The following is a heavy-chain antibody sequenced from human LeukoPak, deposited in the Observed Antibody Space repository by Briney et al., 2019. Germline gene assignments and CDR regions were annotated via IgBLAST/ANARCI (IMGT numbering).Heavy chain of an antibody. Sequence: SETLSLTCTVSGASISNTSLYWGWIRQPPGKALEWIGSLYYGGSTYYNPSLKSRVTISVDTSKNQFSLKLSSVTAADTAVYYCARRTTGTHADAFDIWGQGTVVTVSS. CDR3: ARRTTGTHADAFDI. CDR1: GASISNTSLY. D-gene: IGHD1-1*01. J-gene: IGHJ3*02. V-gene: IGHV4-39*01. CDR2: LYYGGST.